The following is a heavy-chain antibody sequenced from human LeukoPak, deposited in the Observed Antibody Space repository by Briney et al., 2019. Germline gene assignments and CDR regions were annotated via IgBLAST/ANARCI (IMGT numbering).Heavy chain of an antibody. CDR1: GGSISSGSYY. V-gene: IGHV4-61*02. CDR3: AATGYCSSTSCYSAYYYYMDV. CDR2: IYTSGST. D-gene: IGHD2-2*02. J-gene: IGHJ6*03. Sequence: SETLSLTCTVSGGSISSGSYYWSWIRQPAGKGLEWIGRIYTSGSTNYNPSLKSRVTISVDTSKNQFSLKLSSVTAADTAVYYCAATGYCSSTSCYSAYYYYMDVWGKGTTVTVSS.